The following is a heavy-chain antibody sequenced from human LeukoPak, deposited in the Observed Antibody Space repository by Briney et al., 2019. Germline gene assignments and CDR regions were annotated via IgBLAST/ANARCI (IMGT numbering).Heavy chain of an antibody. J-gene: IGHJ5*02. CDR3: ARRRDAGSFNWFDR. V-gene: IGHV5-51*01. CDR2: INPGDSDT. D-gene: IGHD1-26*01. CDR1: GYRFADYW. Sequence: LGESLKISCKGSGYRFADYWIAWVRQMPGKGLEWMGIINPGDSDTKYSPSFEGQVTVSVDKSINTAYLQWSTLKASDSAMYYCARRRDAGSFNWFDRWGQGTLVTVSS.